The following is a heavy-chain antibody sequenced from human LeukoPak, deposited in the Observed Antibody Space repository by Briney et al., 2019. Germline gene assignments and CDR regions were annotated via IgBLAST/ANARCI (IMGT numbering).Heavy chain of an antibody. V-gene: IGHV3-23*01. CDR3: AKDLQRFLEWFTFDY. CDR1: GFTFSSYA. CDR2: ISGSGGST. D-gene: IGHD3-3*01. Sequence: PGGSLRLSCAASGFTFSSYAMSWVRQAPGKGLEWVSAISGSGGSTYYADSVKGRFTISRDNSKNTLYLQMNSLRAEDTAVYYCAKDLQRFLEWFTFDYWGQGTLVTVSS. J-gene: IGHJ4*02.